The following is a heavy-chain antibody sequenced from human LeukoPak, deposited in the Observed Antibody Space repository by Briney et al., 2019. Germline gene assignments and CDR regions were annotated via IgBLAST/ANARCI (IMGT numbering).Heavy chain of an antibody. D-gene: IGHD1-26*01. J-gene: IGHJ3*02. V-gene: IGHV1-2*02. CDR1: GYIFTGYY. Sequence: ASVKVSCKASGYIFTGYYLHWVRRAPGQGLEWMGGINPNSGGTDYAQRFQGRVTMTGDTSISTAYMELSRLRSDDTAVYYCARGAWELLKDRAFDIWGQGTMVTVSS. CDR3: ARGAWELLKDRAFDI. CDR2: INPNSGGT.